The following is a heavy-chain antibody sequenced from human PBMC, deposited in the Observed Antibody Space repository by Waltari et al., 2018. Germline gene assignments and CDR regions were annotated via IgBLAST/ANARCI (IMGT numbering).Heavy chain of an antibody. CDR1: GGSISSHY. V-gene: IGHV4-59*11. CDR3: ARESITMVRGGIFDY. Sequence: QVQLQESGPGLVKPSETLSLTCTVSGGSISSHYWSWIRQPPGKGLEWIGYIYYSGSTNYNPSLKSRVTISVDTSKNQFSLKLSSVTAADTAVYYCARESITMVRGGIFDYWGQGTLVTVSS. J-gene: IGHJ4*02. CDR2: IYYSGST. D-gene: IGHD3-10*01.